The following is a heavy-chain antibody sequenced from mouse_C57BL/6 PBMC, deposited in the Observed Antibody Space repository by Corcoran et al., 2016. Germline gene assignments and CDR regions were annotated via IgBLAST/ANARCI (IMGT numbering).Heavy chain of an antibody. Sequence: QIQLVQSGPELKKPGETVKISCKASGYTFTTYGMSGVKQAPGKGVKWMGWINTYSGVPTYADDFKGRFAFSLETSASTAYLQIKNLKNEDKATYFCARSDYDEGGYFDVWGTGTTVTVSS. CDR3: ARSDYDEGGYFDV. CDR2: INTYSGVP. D-gene: IGHD2-4*01. CDR1: GYTFTTYG. J-gene: IGHJ1*03. V-gene: IGHV9-3*01.